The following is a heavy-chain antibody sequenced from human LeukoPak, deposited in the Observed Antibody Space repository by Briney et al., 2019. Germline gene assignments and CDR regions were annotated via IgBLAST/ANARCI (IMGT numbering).Heavy chain of an antibody. J-gene: IGHJ4*02. V-gene: IGHV3-33*01. CDR1: GFTFSSYG. CDR2: IWYDGSNK. Sequence: PGRSLRLSCAASGFTFSSYGMHWVRQAPGKGLEWVAVIWYDGSNKYYADSVKGRFTISRDNSKNTLCLQMNSLRAEDTAVYYCARDAIAVTGIVGYYFDYWGQGTLVTVSS. D-gene: IGHD6-19*01. CDR3: ARDAIAVTGIVGYYFDY.